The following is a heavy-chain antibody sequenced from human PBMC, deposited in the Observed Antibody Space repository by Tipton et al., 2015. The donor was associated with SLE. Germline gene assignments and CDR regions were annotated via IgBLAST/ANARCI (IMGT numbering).Heavy chain of an antibody. CDR3: ARDLRQQLVHWYFDL. CDR2: ISSSGSDI. CDR1: GFTFSSHE. D-gene: IGHD6-13*01. Sequence: SLRLSCVASGFTFSSHEMSWVRQAPGKGLEWVSFISSSGSDIYYADSVKGRFTISRDNAKNSLYLQMNSLRAEDTAVYYCARDLRQQLVHWYFDLWGRGTLVTVSS. V-gene: IGHV3-48*03. J-gene: IGHJ2*01.